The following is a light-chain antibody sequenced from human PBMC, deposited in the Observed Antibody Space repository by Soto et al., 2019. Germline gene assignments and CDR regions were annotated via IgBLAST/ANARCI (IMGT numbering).Light chain of an antibody. CDR1: ETINTW. CDR2: DAS. J-gene: IGKJ4*01. Sequence: DIQMTQSPSSLSVSVGDRVTITCRASETINTWLAWYQQKPGKAPKILIYDASKLERGVPSRLSGSGSGAEFTLTISSLQPDDLGTYYCQQYSSYPLTFGGGTKVEL. CDR3: QQYSSYPLT. V-gene: IGKV1-5*01.